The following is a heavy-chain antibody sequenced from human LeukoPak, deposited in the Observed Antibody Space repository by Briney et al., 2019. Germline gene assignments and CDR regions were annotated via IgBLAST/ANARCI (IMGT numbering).Heavy chain of an antibody. CDR1: GGSISSSTYY. CDR2: INHGGST. Sequence: KTSETLSLTCTVSGGSISSSTYYWGWIRQPPGKGLEWIGEINHGGSTNYNPSLKGRVTISLDTSKNQFSLKLKSVTVADTAVYYCARLRVPIGILRRGLFDYWGQGTLVTVSS. V-gene: IGHV4-39*07. J-gene: IGHJ4*02. D-gene: IGHD3-10*01. CDR3: ARLRVPIGILRRGLFDY.